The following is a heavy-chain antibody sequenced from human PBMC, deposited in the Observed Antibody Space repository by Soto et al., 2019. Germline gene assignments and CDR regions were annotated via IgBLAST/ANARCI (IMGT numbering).Heavy chain of an antibody. CDR2: INPSGGST. J-gene: IGHJ6*02. CDR3: ARVRXAGSYYNGGDYYYGMDV. Sequence: ASLKVSGRASGCACTSYYMHWVRQAPGQGLEWMGIINPSGGSTSYAQKFQGRVTMTRDTSTSTVYMELSSLRSEDTAVYYCARVRXAGSYYNGGDYYYGMDVWGQGTTVTVSS. D-gene: IGHD3-10*01. V-gene: IGHV1-46*01. CDR1: GCACTSYY.